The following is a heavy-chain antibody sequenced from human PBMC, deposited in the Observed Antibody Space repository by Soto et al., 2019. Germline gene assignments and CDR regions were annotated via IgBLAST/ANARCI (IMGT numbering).Heavy chain of an antibody. Sequence: QVQLQQWGAGLLKPSETLSLTCAVYGGSFSGYYWSWIRQPPGKGLEWIGEINHSGSTNYNPSLKSRVTISVDTSKNQFSLKLSSVTAADTAVYYCARGYLRYGGSWGQGTLVTVSS. CDR2: INHSGST. J-gene: IGHJ4*02. CDR1: GGSFSGYY. V-gene: IGHV4-34*01. CDR3: ARGYLRYGGS. D-gene: IGHD2-15*01.